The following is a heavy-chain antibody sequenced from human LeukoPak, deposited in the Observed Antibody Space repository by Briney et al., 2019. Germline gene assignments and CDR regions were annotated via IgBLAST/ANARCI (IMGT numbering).Heavy chain of an antibody. Sequence: GGSLRLSCAASGFTFSSYAMSWVRQAPGKGLEWVSAISGSGGSTYYADSVKGRFTISRDNSKNTLYLQMNSLRAEDTAVYYCAKDAAGYCSSTSCFAFDYLGQGTLVTVSS. V-gene: IGHV3-23*01. J-gene: IGHJ4*02. CDR2: ISGSGGST. CDR3: AKDAAGYCSSTSCFAFDY. CDR1: GFTFSSYA. D-gene: IGHD2-2*01.